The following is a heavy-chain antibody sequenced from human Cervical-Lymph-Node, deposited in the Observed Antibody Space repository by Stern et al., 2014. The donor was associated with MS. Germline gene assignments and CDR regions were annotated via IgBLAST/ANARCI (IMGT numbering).Heavy chain of an antibody. J-gene: IGHJ4*02. CDR3: ARGRGKRVFDY. CDR1: GGSFMGYH. D-gene: IGHD3-16*01. Sequence: QVQLQQWGAGLLKPSETLSLTCAVYGGSFMGYHCSWIRQSPGKGLEWIGKFNPSGSTNYTPALKSRVIVSVETSKTQLSLNLSSVTAADTAVYYCARGRGKRVFDYWGQGTLVIVS. V-gene: IGHV4-34*01. CDR2: FNPSGST.